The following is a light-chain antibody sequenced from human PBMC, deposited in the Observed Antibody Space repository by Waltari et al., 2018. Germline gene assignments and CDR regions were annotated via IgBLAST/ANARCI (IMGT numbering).Light chain of an antibody. CDR2: DAS. CDR3: QLRINWPRTTWT. J-gene: IGKJ1*01. Sequence: EIVLTQSPATLALSPGETATLSCRASQSVRSYLGWYHQKPGQAPRLLIYDASNRATGIPARFSGSGSGTAFTLTISSLEPEDFALYYGQLRINWPRTTWTFGQGTKVEIK. V-gene: IGKV3-11*01. CDR1: QSVRSY.